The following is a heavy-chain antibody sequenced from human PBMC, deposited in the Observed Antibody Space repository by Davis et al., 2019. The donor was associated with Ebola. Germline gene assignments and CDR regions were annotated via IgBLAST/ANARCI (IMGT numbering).Heavy chain of an antibody. CDR1: GGSISSYY. CDR3: AKEAETYYYDSSGYFTGRYFDY. CDR2: IYYSGST. Sequence: SETLSLTCTVSGGSISSYYWSWIRQPPGKGLEWIGYIYYSGSTNYNPSLKSRVTISVDTSKNQFSLKLSSVTAADTAVYYCAKEAETYYYDSSGYFTGRYFDYWGQGTLVTVSS. D-gene: IGHD3-22*01. V-gene: IGHV4-59*12. J-gene: IGHJ4*02.